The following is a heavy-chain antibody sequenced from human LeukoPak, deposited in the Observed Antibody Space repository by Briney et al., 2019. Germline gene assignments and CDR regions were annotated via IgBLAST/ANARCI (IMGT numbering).Heavy chain of an antibody. V-gene: IGHV4-4*02. CDR2: VYHSGGGNK. D-gene: IGHD6-6*01. J-gene: IGHJ4*02. CDR3: ARGSWQLAEEVY. CDR1: GGSLSTTSW. Sequence: SGTLSLTCAVSGGSLSTTSWWVWLRQPPGKGLGWIGEVYHSGGGNKNYNPSLKSRVTISVDTSKNQFSLKLSSVTAADTAVYYCARGSWQLAEEVYWGQGTLVTVSS.